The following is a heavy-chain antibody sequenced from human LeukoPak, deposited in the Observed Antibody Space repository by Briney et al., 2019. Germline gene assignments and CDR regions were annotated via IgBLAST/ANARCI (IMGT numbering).Heavy chain of an antibody. J-gene: IGHJ4*02. D-gene: IGHD4-11*01. V-gene: IGHV1-2*02. Sequence: ASLKVSCKASGYTFTGYKMHWVRQAPGQSLGCMGWINPNSGGTNYAQKFQGRVTMTRDTSISTAYMELSRLRSDDTAVYYCAPSDYTYFDYWGQGTLVTVSS. CDR3: APSDYTYFDY. CDR2: INPNSGGT. CDR1: GYTFTGYK.